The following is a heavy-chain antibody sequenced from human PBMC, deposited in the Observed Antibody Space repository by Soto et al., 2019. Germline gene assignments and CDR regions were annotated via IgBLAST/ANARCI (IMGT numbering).Heavy chain of an antibody. CDR2: ISSSSSYI. D-gene: IGHD1-1*01. J-gene: IGHJ4*02. CDR1: GLTFGSYS. CDR3: ARARTIYFHY. V-gene: IGHV3-21*01. Sequence: LSHSWAPSGLTFGSYSMNCVRQAPGQGKEWVSSISSSSSYIYYADSVKGRCTISRDNAKNSLYLQMNSLRAEDTAVYYCARARTIYFHYWGQGTLVTVSS.